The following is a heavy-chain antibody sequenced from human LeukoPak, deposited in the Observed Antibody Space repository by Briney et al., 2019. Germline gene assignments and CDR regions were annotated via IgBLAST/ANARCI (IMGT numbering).Heavy chain of an antibody. V-gene: IGHV3-21*01. CDR3: ARRATPERGYSYGLDY. D-gene: IGHD5-18*01. J-gene: IGHJ4*02. CDR2: IHTSNNYL. Sequence: NPGGSLSLSCAASGFTFSSYWMRWVRQAPGKGLEWVSSIHTSNNYLYYANSLKGRFTISRDNTKNSLYLHMNRLRAEDTAVYYCARRATPERGYSYGLDYWGQGTLVTVSS. CDR1: GFTFSSYW.